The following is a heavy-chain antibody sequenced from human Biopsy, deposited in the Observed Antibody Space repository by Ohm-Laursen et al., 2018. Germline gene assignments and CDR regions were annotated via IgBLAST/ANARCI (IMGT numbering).Heavy chain of an antibody. V-gene: IGHV4-59*07. Sequence: SDTLSLTCPVSGGSISSDYWSWIRQTPGKGLEWIGYIYYSGSTNYNPSLKSRVTISVDTSKNQFSLRLNSVAAAGTAVYYCARATNSTGWPYYYFYGMDVWGQGTTVTVSS. CDR2: IYYSGST. CDR3: ARATNSTGWPYYYFYGMDV. D-gene: IGHD2/OR15-2a*01. CDR1: GGSISSDY. J-gene: IGHJ6*02.